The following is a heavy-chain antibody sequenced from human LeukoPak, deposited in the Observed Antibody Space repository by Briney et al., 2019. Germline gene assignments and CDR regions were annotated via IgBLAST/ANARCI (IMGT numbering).Heavy chain of an antibody. CDR2: IYYSGST. CDR1: GGSISSSSYY. J-gene: IGHJ3*02. CDR3: AGHETRYDAFDI. V-gene: IGHV4-39*01. D-gene: IGHD2-2*01. Sequence: SETLSLTRTVSGGSISSSSYYWGWIRQPPGKGLEWIGSIYYSGSTYYNPSLKSRVTISVDTSKNQFSLKLSSVTAADTAVYYCAGHETRYDAFDIWGQGTMVTVSS.